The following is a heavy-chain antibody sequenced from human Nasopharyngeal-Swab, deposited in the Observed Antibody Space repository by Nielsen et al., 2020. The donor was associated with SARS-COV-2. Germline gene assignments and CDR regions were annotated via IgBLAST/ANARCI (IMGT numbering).Heavy chain of an antibody. CDR1: EYSFTSYW. D-gene: IGHD2-2*01. V-gene: IGHV5-51*01. CDR2: IYPGDSDT. Sequence: GESLKISCKGSEYSFTSYWIGWVRQMPGKGLEWMGIIYPGDSDTRYSPSFQGQVTISADKSISTAYLQWSSLKASDTAMYYCARHWQYCSSTSCYRRGWFDPWGQGTLVTVSS. CDR3: ARHWQYCSSTSCYRRGWFDP. J-gene: IGHJ5*02.